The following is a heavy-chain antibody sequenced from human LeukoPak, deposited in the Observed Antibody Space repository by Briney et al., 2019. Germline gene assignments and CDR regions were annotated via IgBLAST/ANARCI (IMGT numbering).Heavy chain of an antibody. CDR3: ARVENYGDYYYYGMDV. Sequence: ASVKVSCKASGYTFTSYYMHWVRQAPGQGLEWMGIINPSGGSTSYAQKFQGRVTMTRDTSTSTVYMELSSLRSEDTAVYYCARVENYGDYYYYGMDVWGQGTTVTVSS. CDR2: INPSGGST. D-gene: IGHD4-17*01. CDR1: GYTFTSYY. J-gene: IGHJ6*02. V-gene: IGHV1-46*01.